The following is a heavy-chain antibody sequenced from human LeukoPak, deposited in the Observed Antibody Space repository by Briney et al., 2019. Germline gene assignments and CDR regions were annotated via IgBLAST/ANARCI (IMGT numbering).Heavy chain of an antibody. Sequence: SETLSLTCAVYGGSFSGYYWSWIRQPPGKGLEWIGEINHSGSTNYNPSLKSRVTISVDTSKNQFSLKLSSVAAADTAVYYCARASYSYDINGWVPFDYWGQGTLVTVSS. CDR2: INHSGST. D-gene: IGHD3-22*01. CDR1: GGSFSGYY. J-gene: IGHJ4*02. CDR3: ARASYSYDINGWVPFDY. V-gene: IGHV4-34*01.